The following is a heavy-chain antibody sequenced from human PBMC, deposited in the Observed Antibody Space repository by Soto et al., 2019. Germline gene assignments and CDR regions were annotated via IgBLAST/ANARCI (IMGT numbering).Heavy chain of an antibody. J-gene: IGHJ6*02. CDR2: IYYSGGT. CDR3: ARGMGTAVEAINYYDYYGMDV. D-gene: IGHD6-19*01. V-gene: IGHV4-59*01. Sequence: QVKLQESGPGLVKPSETLSLTCTVSGGSISGFYWRWIRQPPGKGLEWIGYIYYSGGTNYNASLQKRVSIALYTSKTQVSLRLTSVTAADTAVYYFARGMGTAVEAINYYDYYGMDVWGQGTTVTVTS. CDR1: GGSISGFY.